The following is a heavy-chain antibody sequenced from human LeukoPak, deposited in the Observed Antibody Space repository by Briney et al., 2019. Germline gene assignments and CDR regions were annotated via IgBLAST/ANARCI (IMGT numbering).Heavy chain of an antibody. CDR1: GGSFSGYY. CDR2: INHSGST. D-gene: IGHD5-18*01. Sequence: SETLSLTCAVYGGSFSGYYWSWIRQPPGKGLEWIGEINHSGSTNYNPSLKSRVTISVDTSKNQFSLRLSSVTAADTAVYYCARGIGYSYGQRKGYFDLWGRGTLVTVSS. V-gene: IGHV4-34*01. CDR3: ARGIGYSYGQRKGYFDL. J-gene: IGHJ2*01.